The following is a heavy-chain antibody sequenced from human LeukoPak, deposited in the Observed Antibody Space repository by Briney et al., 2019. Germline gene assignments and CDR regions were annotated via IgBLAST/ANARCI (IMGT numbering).Heavy chain of an antibody. V-gene: IGHV4-61*02. J-gene: IGHJ5*02. CDR3: ARWVAGTSRVGFDP. CDR1: GGSISSGSYY. Sequence: SETLSLTCTVSGGSISSGSYYWSWIRQPAGKGLEWIGRIYTSGSTNYNPSLKSRVTISVDTSKNQFSLKLSSVTAADTAVYYCARWVAGTSRVGFDPWGQGILVTVSS. CDR2: IYTSGST. D-gene: IGHD6-19*01.